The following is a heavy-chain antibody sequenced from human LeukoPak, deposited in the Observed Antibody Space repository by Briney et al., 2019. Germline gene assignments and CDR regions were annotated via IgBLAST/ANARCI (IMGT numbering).Heavy chain of an antibody. Sequence: GGSLRLSCAASGFTFSSYWMSWVRQAPGKGLEWVANIKQDGSEKYYVDSVKGRFTISRDNAKNSLYLQMNSLRAEDTAVYYCAITGRSSTSCYNYWGQGTLVTVSS. J-gene: IGHJ4*02. D-gene: IGHD2-2*02. CDR2: IKQDGSEK. CDR3: AITGRSSTSCYNY. V-gene: IGHV3-7*01. CDR1: GFTFSSYW.